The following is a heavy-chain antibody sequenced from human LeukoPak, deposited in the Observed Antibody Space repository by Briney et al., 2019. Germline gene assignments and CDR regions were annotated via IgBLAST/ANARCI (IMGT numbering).Heavy chain of an antibody. J-gene: IGHJ4*02. Sequence: GRSLRLSCAASGFTLSSYAMHWVRQAPGKGLEWVAVISYDGSNKYYADSVKGRFTISRDNSKNTLYLQMNSLRAEDTAVYYCARDADTHYYFDYWGQGTLVTVSS. V-gene: IGHV3-30*04. D-gene: IGHD2-2*02. CDR1: GFTLSSYA. CDR2: ISYDGSNK. CDR3: ARDADTHYYFDY.